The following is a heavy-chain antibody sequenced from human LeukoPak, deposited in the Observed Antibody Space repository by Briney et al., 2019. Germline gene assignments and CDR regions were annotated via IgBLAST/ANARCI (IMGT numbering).Heavy chain of an antibody. CDR3: ARDHSVAGTSWFDP. J-gene: IGHJ5*02. V-gene: IGHV4-31*03. D-gene: IGHD6-19*01. CDR2: IYYSGST. Sequence: SQTLSLTCTVSGGSISSGGYYWRWIRQHPGKGLEWIGYIYYSGSTYYNPSLKSRVTISVDTSKNQFSLKLSSVTAADTAVYYCARDHSVAGTSWFDPWGQGTLVTVSS. CDR1: GGSISSGGYY.